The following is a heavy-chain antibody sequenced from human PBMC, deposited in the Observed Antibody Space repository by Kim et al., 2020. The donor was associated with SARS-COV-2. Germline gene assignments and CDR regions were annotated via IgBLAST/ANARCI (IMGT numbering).Heavy chain of an antibody. CDR2: IYPGDSDT. CDR3: ARQGDIVVVPAAKLGTMVRGVSHAFDL. V-gene: IGHV5-51*01. J-gene: IGHJ3*01. CDR1: GYSFTSYW. D-gene: IGHD2-2*01. Sequence: GESLKISCKGSGYSFTSYWIGWVRQMPGKGLEWMGIIYPGDSDTRYSPSFQGQVTISADKSISTAYLQWSSLKASDTAMYYCARQGDIVVVPAAKLGTMVRGVSHAFDLWGQGKMVTVSS.